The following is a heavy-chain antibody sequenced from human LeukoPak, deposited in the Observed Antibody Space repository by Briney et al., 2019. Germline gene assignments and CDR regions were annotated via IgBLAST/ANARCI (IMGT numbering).Heavy chain of an antibody. CDR1: GGTFSSYA. CDR3: ARVVLYYDFWSGYQIPGDFDY. D-gene: IGHD3-3*01. CDR2: IIPIFGTA. J-gene: IGHJ4*02. V-gene: IGHV1-69*13. Sequence: SVKVSCKASGGTFSSYAISWVRQAPGQGLEWMGGIIPIFGTANYAQKFQGGVTITADESTSTAYMELSSLRSEDTAVYYCARVVLYYDFWSGYQIPGDFDYWGQGTLVTVSS.